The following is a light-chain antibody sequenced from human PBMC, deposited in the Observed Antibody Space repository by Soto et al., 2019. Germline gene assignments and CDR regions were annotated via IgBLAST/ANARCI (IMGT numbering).Light chain of an antibody. CDR2: NNN. CDR3: AAWDDSLNGLV. V-gene: IGLV1-44*01. CDR1: SSNIGPNA. J-gene: IGLJ1*01. Sequence: QPVLTQPPSASGTPGQKVTIYCSGSSSNIGPNAVNWYQQLPGTAPKLLLYNNNQRPSGVSDRFSGSKSGTSASLAISGLQSDDEADYHCAAWDDSLNGLVFGTGTKVTVL.